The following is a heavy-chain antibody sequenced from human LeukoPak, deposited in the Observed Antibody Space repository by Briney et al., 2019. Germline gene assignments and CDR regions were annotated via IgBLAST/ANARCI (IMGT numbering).Heavy chain of an antibody. CDR2: IWYDGSNK. CDR1: GFTFSSYG. J-gene: IGHJ4*02. Sequence: PGRSLRLSCAASGFTFSSYGMHWVRQAPGKGLEWVAVIWYDGSNKYYADSVKGRFTISRDNSKNTLYLQMNSLRAEDTAVYYCARASPNYSDFWSGQGGLDYWGQGTLVTVSS. D-gene: IGHD3-3*01. V-gene: IGHV3-33*01. CDR3: ARASPNYSDFWSGQGGLDY.